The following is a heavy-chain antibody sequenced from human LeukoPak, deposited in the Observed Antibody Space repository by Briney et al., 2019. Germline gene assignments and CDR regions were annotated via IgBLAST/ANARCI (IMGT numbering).Heavy chain of an antibody. Sequence: GGSLRLSCAASGFTFSSYSMNWVRQAPGKGLEWVSSISSSSSYIYYADSVKGRFTFSRDNAKNSLYLQMNSLRAEDTAVYYCACSYDSSGYYHDYWGQGTLVTVSS. CDR3: ACSYDSSGYYHDY. D-gene: IGHD3-22*01. J-gene: IGHJ4*02. CDR2: ISSSSSYI. CDR1: GFTFSSYS. V-gene: IGHV3-21*01.